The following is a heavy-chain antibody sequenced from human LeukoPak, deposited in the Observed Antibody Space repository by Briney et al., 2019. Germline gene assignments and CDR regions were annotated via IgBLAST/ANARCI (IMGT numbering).Heavy chain of an antibody. Sequence: PGGSLRLSCAASGFTFSSYGMHWVRQAPGKGLEWVAVIWYDGSNKYYADSVKGRFTISRDNSKNTLYLQKNSLRAEDTAVYYCARGTYCYDSSGYPTDYGGQRSLVTAYS. J-gene: IGHJ4*02. D-gene: IGHD3-22*01. CDR2: IWYDGSNK. CDR1: GFTFSSYG. CDR3: ARGTYCYDSSGYPTDY. V-gene: IGHV3-33*01.